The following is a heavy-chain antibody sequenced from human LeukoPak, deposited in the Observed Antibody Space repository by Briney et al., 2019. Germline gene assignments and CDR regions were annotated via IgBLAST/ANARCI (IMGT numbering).Heavy chain of an antibody. CDR2: ISNSGGST. CDR3: ANRASGSGTSLYYFDY. CDR1: GFTFSSYA. D-gene: IGHD3-10*01. V-gene: IGHV3-23*01. Sequence: GGSLRLSCAASGFTFSSYAMSWVRQAPGKGLEWVSVISNSGGSTFYADSVKGRFTISRDNSKNTLYLQMNSLRAEDTAVYYCANRASGSGTSLYYFDYWGQETLVTVSS. J-gene: IGHJ4*02.